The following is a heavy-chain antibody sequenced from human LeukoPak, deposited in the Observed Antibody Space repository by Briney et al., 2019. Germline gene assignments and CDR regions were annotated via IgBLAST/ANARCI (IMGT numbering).Heavy chain of an antibody. CDR2: RGDGITT. CDR3: AKAPGYCSSTSCYSYYYYMDV. V-gene: IGHV3-23*01. J-gene: IGHJ6*03. D-gene: IGHD2-2*02. Sequence: RGDGITTYYADSVKGRFTISRDNSKNTLYLQMNSLRVEDTAVYYCAKAPGYCSSTSCYSYYYYMDVWGKGTTVTISS.